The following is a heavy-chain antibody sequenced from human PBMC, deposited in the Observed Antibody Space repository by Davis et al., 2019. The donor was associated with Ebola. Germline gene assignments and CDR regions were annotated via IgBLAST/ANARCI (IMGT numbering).Heavy chain of an antibody. Sequence: PGGSLTLSCVASGFTFSSYVMNWVRQAPGKGLEWVSLITGSGTSTYYADSVTGRFTISRDNSKNTLYLQMNSLRAEDTAVYYCAKGIYSLSSFESCDYWGQGTLVTVSS. V-gene: IGHV3-23*01. D-gene: IGHD1-26*01. J-gene: IGHJ4*02. CDR1: GFTFSSYV. CDR3: AKGIYSLSSFESCDY. CDR2: ITGSGTST.